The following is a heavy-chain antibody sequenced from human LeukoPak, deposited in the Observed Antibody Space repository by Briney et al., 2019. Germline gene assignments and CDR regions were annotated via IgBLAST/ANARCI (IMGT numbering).Heavy chain of an antibody. D-gene: IGHD1-26*01. J-gene: IGHJ4*02. V-gene: IGHV4-39*07. CDR2: IYYSGST. Sequence: SETLSLTCTVSGGSISSSSYYWGWIRQPPGKGLEWFGSIYYSGSTYYNPSLKSRVTISVDTSKNQFSLKLSSVTAADTAVYYCARDPGSYPRDYWGQGTLVTVSS. CDR1: GGSISSSSYY. CDR3: ARDPGSYPRDY.